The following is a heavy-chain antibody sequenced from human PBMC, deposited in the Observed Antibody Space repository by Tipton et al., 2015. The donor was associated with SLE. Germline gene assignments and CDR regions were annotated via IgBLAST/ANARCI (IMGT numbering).Heavy chain of an antibody. Sequence: TLSLTCTVSGGSISSYYWSWTRQPPGKGLEWIGYIYTSGSTNYNPSLKSRVTISVDTSKNQFSLKLSSVTAADTAVYYCARETSTVTTRYYFYYGMDVWGQGATVAVSS. CDR3: ARETSTVTTRYYFYYGMDV. CDR1: GGSISSYY. D-gene: IGHD4-17*01. V-gene: IGHV4-4*08. CDR2: IYTSGST. J-gene: IGHJ6*02.